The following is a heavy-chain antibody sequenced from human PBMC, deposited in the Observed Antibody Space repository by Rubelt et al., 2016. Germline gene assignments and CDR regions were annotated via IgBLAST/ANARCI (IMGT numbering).Heavy chain of an antibody. CDR3: AGSPYYFDY. D-gene: IGHD3-10*01. CDR2: IFYSGST. J-gene: IGHJ4*02. CDR1: GGSISSGGYS. V-gene: IGHV4-30-2*03. Sequence: QLQLQESGSGLVKPSQTLSLTCAVSGGSISSGGYSWSWIRQPPGKGLEWIGNIFYSGSTYYNPSLKSRGTISVDTSTNQFSLKLSSVTAADTAVYYCAGSPYYFDYWGQGTLVTVSS.